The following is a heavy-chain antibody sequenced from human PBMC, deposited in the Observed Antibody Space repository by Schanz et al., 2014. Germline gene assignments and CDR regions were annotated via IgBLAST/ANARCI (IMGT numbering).Heavy chain of an antibody. J-gene: IGHJ4*02. V-gene: IGHV3-7*03. Sequence: EVHLVESGGGLVRPGGSLRLSCAASGFTFSTYWMSWVRQAPGKGLEWVANIKQDGSETYYMDSVKGRFTISRDNSDITMYLQMNNLRAEDTAVYYCARGTGTFDSWGQGTLVTVSS. CDR1: GFTFSTYW. D-gene: IGHD3-9*01. CDR3: ARGTGTFDS. CDR2: IKQDGSET.